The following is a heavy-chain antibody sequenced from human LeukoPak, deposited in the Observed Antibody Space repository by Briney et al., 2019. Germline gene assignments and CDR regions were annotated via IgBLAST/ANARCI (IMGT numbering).Heavy chain of an antibody. J-gene: IGHJ1*01. CDR3: ARHETAAAGTPEYFQH. Sequence: SETLSLTCTVSGGSISSSSYYWGWIRQPPGKGLERIGSIYYSGSTYYNPSLKSRVTISVDTSKNQFSLKLSSVTAADTAVYYCARHETAAAGTPEYFQHWGQGTLVTVSS. CDR1: GGSISSSSYY. V-gene: IGHV4-39*01. CDR2: IYYSGST. D-gene: IGHD6-13*01.